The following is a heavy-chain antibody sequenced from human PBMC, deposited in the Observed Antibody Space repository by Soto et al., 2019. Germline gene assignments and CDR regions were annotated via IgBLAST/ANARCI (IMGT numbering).Heavy chain of an antibody. CDR1: GFPFSCDG. CDR3: ARGGSGYDSWEYIGYGWYYMDV. D-gene: IGHD5-12*01. CDR2: IWYDGSNK. Sequence: GGSLQLSCTASGFPFSCDGMQWVRQSPGKGLEWVAVIWYDGSNKDYADSVKGRFTISRDNSKNTLYLQMNSLRAEDTAVYYCARGGSGYDSWEYIGYGWYYMDVWGNGT. J-gene: IGHJ6*03. V-gene: IGHV3-33*01.